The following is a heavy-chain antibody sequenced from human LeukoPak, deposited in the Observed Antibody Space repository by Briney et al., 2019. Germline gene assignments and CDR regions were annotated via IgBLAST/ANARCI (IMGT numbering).Heavy chain of an antibody. D-gene: IGHD2-21*01. CDR3: GTLRWHIIELHYYYAMDV. V-gene: IGHV1-24*01. CDR1: GYTLTKLY. CDR2: FDPEDGET. J-gene: IGHJ6*02. Sequence: ASVKVPCKVSGYTLTKLYIHWVRQAPGKGLEWMGGFDPEDGETIYAQQFQGRVTMTEDTSSDTAYMELKNLRSEDTAVYYCGTLRWHIIELHYYYAMDVWGQGTTVTVSS.